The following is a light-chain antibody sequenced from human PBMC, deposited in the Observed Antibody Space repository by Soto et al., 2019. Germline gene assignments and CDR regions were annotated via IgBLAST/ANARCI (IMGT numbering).Light chain of an antibody. J-gene: IGKJ1*01. Sequence: DIQMTQSPSSLSASVGDRVTITCRASQDIRNGLGWFQQRPGKAPKRLIYTASSLESGVPSRFRGSGSGTEFTLTISSLQPEDVATYYCLQHNSYPPTFGQGTKVEVK. CDR2: TAS. CDR1: QDIRNG. CDR3: LQHNSYPPT. V-gene: IGKV1-17*01.